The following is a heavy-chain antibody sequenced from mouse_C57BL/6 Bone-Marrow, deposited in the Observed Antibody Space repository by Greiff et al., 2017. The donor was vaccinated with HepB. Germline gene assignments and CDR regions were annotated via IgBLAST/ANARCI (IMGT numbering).Heavy chain of an antibody. V-gene: IGHV1-55*01. CDR1: GYTFTSYW. CDR3: AREGLYYDYDLYFDY. D-gene: IGHD2-4*01. J-gene: IGHJ2*01. CDR2: IYPGSGST. Sequence: QVQLQQPGAELVKPGASVKMSCKASGYTFTSYWITWVKQRPGQGLEWIGDIYPGSGSTNYNEKLKSKATLTVDTSSSTAYMQLSSLTSEDSAVYYCAREGLYYDYDLYFDYWGQGTTLTVSS.